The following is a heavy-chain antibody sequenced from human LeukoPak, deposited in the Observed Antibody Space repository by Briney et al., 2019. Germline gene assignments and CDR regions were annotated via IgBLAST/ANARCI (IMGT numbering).Heavy chain of an antibody. CDR3: VKDLGGSYCFDS. D-gene: IGHD1-26*01. J-gene: IGHJ4*02. Sequence: QPGESLRLSCSASGFTFTSNVVHWVRQAPGKGLEYVSFISPSGAATSYADSVRGRFTISRDDSRDTVSLQMSSLRPEDTAVYYCVKDLGGSYCFDSWGQGTLVTVSS. CDR2: ISPSGAAT. V-gene: IGHV3-64D*09. CDR1: GFTFTSNV.